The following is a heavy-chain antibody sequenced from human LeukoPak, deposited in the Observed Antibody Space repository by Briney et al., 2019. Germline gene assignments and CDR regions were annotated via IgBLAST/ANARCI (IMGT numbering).Heavy chain of an antibody. CDR1: GGSISSSSYY. J-gene: IGHJ3*02. CDR2: IYYSGST. CDR3: ARKNDAFDI. Sequence: PSETLSLTCTVSGGSISSSSYYWGWIRQPPGKGLEWIGSIYYSGSTYYNPSLKSRVTISVDTSKNQFSLKLTSVTAADTALYYCARKNDAFDIWGQGTMVTVSS. V-gene: IGHV4-39*07.